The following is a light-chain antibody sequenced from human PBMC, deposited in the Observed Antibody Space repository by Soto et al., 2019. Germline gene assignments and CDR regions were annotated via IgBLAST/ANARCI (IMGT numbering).Light chain of an antibody. CDR3: VSYAGSRLV. J-gene: IGLJ2*01. CDR1: SSDVGGYNY. V-gene: IGLV2-8*01. Sequence: QSALTQPPSASGSPGQSVTISCTGTSSDVGGYNYVSWYQQLPGKAPKLIIYEVSKRPSGVPDRLSGSKSGNTASLTVSGLQAEDEADYYCVSYAGSRLVFGGGTKLTVL. CDR2: EVS.